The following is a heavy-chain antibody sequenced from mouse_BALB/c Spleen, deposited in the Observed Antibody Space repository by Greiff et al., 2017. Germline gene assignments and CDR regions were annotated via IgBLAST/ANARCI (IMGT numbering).Heavy chain of an antibody. D-gene: IGHD2-1*01. CDR1: GFNIKDTY. J-gene: IGHJ3*01. CDR3: ARWEVTTWLAY. Sequence: EVQLQQSGAELVKPGASVKLSCTASGFNIKDTYMHWVKQRPEQGLEWIGRIDPANGNTKYDPKFQGKATITADTSSNTAYLQLSSLTSEDTAVYYCARWEVTTWLAYWGQGTLVTVSA. CDR2: IDPANGNT. V-gene: IGHV14-3*02.